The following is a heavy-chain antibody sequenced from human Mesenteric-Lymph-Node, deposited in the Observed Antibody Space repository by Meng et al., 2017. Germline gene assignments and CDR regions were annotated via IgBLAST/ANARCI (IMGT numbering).Heavy chain of an antibody. CDR3: AEGSGSYAVAY. V-gene: IGHV3-21*01. J-gene: IGHJ4*02. D-gene: IGHD1-26*01. CDR2: ISSISYYI. CDR1: GFTFSSYS. Sequence: EVQLVESGGGLVKPGGSLRLSCAASGFTFSSYSMNWVRQAPGKGLEWVSYISSISYYISYADSVKGRFTISRDNAKNSVYLQMNSLRAEDTAVYYCAEGSGSYAVAYWGQGTLVTVSS.